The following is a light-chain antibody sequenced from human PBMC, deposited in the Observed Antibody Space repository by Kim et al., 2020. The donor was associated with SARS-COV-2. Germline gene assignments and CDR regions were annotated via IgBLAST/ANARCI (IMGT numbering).Light chain of an antibody. J-gene: IGKJ3*01. V-gene: IGKV1-27*01. CDR2: AAS. Sequence: AYVGYRVTITWRASQGIKYYLAWYQQKPGKVPKLLIYAASTFQPGVPSRCSGSGSVTNFTLTIIGLQPEDVATYYCQNYDSDPLTFGPGTKVDIK. CDR1: QGIKYY. CDR3: QNYDSDPLT.